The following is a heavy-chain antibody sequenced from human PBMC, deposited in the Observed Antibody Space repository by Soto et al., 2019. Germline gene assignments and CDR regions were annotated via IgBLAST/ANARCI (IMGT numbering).Heavy chain of an antibody. CDR1: GFTFSSYS. D-gene: IGHD3-22*01. CDR2: ISSSSSYI. V-gene: IGHV3-21*01. J-gene: IGHJ3*01. CDR3: ARMYYYDSSGYPSRTLRP. Sequence: EVQLVEPGGGLVKPGGSLRLSCAASGFTFSSYSMNWVRQAPGKGLEWVSSISSSSSYIYYADSVKGRFTISRDNAKNSLYLQMNSLRAEDTAVYYCARMYYYDSSGYPSRTLRPWGQGTMVTVSS.